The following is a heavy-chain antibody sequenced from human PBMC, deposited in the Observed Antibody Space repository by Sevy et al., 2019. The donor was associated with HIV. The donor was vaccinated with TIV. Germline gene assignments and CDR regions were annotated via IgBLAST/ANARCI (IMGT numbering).Heavy chain of an antibody. V-gene: IGHV4-39*01. D-gene: IGHD2-15*01. CDR1: GGSISSSSYY. CDR3: AGGGVVVAAMGAFDI. CDR2: VYYSGST. J-gene: IGHJ3*02. Sequence: SETLSLTCTVSGGSISSSSYYWGWLRQPPGKGLEWTGSVYYSGSTYYNPSLKRRVTISVDTSKNQFFLRLSAVTAADTAVDYCAGGGVVVAAMGAFDIWGQGTIVTVSS.